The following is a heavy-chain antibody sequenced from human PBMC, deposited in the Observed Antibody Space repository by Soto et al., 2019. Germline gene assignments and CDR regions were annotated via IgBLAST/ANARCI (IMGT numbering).Heavy chain of an antibody. CDR3: ARDQGYSYGPTDY. CDR2: ISSSSSNI. CDR1: GFTFSSYS. Sequence: EVQLVESGGGLVQPGGSLRLSCAASGFTFSSYSMNWVRQAPGKGLEWVSYISSSSSNIYYAVSVKGRFTISRDNANNSLYLQMNSLRAEDMAVYYCARDQGYSYGPTDYWGQGTLVTVSS. D-gene: IGHD5-18*01. J-gene: IGHJ4*02. V-gene: IGHV3-48*01.